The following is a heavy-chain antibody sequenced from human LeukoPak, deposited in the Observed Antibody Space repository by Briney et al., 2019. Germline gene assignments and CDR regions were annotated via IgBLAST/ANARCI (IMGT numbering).Heavy chain of an antibody. CDR2: ISSSSMYI. J-gene: IGHJ5*02. CDR3: AREYCSGGSCYRIDP. V-gene: IGHV3-21*01. Sequence: GGSLRLSCAASRFIFSSYSMTWVRQAPGKGLEWVSSISSSSMYIFYADSVKGRFTISRDNAKNSLYLQMNSLRAEDTAVYYCAREYCSGGSCYRIDPWGQGTLVTVSS. CDR1: RFIFSSYS. D-gene: IGHD2-15*01.